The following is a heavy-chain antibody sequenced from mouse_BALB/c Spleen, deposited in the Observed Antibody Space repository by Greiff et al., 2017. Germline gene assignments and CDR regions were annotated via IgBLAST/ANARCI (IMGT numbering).Heavy chain of an antibody. CDR1: GYTFTSYT. CDR3: TRGGGVATDY. V-gene: IGHV1-4*01. CDR2: INPSSGYT. Sequence: QVQLQQSGAELARPGASVKMSCKASGYTFTSYTMHWVKQRPGQGLEWIGYINPSSGYTNYNQKFKDKATLTADKSSSTAYMQLSSLTSEDSAVYYCTRGGGVATDYWGQGTTLTVSS. J-gene: IGHJ2*01. D-gene: IGHD1-1*01.